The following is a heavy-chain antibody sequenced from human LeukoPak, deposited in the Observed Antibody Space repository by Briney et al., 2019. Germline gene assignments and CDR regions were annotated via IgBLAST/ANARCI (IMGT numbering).Heavy chain of an antibody. V-gene: IGHV3-23*01. Sequence: PGGSLRLSCAASGITFSSYAMTWVRQSPGKGLEWVASIRNNGATTDYADSVKGRFTISRDNSRNTLYLQMNSLRVEDTAVYYCAKDGPTYYDSSGYYYPFDYWGQGTLVTVSS. CDR2: IRNNGATT. J-gene: IGHJ4*02. CDR1: GITFSSYA. D-gene: IGHD3-22*01. CDR3: AKDGPTYYDSSGYYYPFDY.